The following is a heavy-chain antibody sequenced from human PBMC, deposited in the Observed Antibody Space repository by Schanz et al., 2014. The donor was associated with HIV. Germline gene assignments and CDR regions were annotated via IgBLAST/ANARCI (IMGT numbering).Heavy chain of an antibody. CDR3: ARGRYYGSEFDY. J-gene: IGHJ4*02. V-gene: IGHV1-2*02. Sequence: QVQLVQSGAEVKKPGASVRVSCKASGYTFSKNDINWVRQAPGQGLEWMGWINPNSGGTNYAQKFQGRVTMTRDTSISTAYMELSSLRSEDTAFYYCARGRYYGSEFDYWGQGTLVTVSS. CDR1: GYTFSKND. CDR2: INPNSGGT. D-gene: IGHD3-10*01.